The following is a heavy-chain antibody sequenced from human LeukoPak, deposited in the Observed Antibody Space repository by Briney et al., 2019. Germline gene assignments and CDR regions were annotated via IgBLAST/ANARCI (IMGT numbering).Heavy chain of an antibody. V-gene: IGHV4-39*01. CDR2: IYYSGST. CDR1: GGSISSSSYY. CDR3: AGNSYGFNWFDP. Sequence: PSETLSLTCTVSGGSISSSSYYWGWIRQPPGKGLEWIGSIYYSGSTYYNPSLKSRVTISVGTSKNQFSLKLSSVTAADTAVYYCAGNSYGFNWFDPWGQGTLVTVSS. D-gene: IGHD5-18*01. J-gene: IGHJ5*02.